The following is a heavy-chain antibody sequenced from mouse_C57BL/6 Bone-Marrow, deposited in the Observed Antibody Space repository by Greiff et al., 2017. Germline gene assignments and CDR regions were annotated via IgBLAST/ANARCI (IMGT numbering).Heavy chain of an antibody. J-gene: IGHJ2*01. V-gene: IGHV1-81*01. CDR1: AYTFPSYG. CDR3: ARGGVLL. CDR2: IYPRIGNT. Sequence: FQLQQPGAELARPGASVKLSCKAPAYTFPSYGLSGLKKRTGKGLRWIGEIYPRIGNTYNNEKFKGKATLTADKSSSTAYMELRSLTSEDSAVYFCARGGVLLWGQGTTLTVSS. D-gene: IGHD1-1*01.